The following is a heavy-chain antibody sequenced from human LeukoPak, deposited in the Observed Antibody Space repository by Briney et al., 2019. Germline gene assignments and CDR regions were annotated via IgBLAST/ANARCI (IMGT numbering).Heavy chain of an antibody. J-gene: IGHJ5*02. V-gene: IGHV4-39*01. CDR1: GGSISSSSYY. CDR3: ARHRGCSGGSCYPNYFDP. Sequence: SETLSLTCTVSGGSISSSSYYWGWIRQPPGKGLEWIGSIYYSGSTYYNPSLKSRVTISVDTSKNQFSLKLSSVTAADTAVYYCARHRGCSGGSCYPNYFDPWGQGTLVTVSS. CDR2: IYYSGST. D-gene: IGHD2-15*01.